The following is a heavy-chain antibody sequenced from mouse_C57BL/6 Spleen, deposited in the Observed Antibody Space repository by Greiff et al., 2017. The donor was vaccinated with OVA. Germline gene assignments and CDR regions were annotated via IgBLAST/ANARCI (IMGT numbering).Heavy chain of an antibody. CDR3: ARSILDSSGYYFDY. CDR2: INPSSGYT. Sequence: QVQLKESGAELARPGASVKMSCKASGYTFTSYTMHWVKQRPGPGLEWIGYINPSSGYTKYNQKFKDKATLTADKSSSTAYMQLSSLTSEDSAVYYCARSILDSSGYYFDYWGQGTTLTVSS. CDR1: GYTFTSYT. J-gene: IGHJ2*01. D-gene: IGHD3-2*02. V-gene: IGHV1-4*01.